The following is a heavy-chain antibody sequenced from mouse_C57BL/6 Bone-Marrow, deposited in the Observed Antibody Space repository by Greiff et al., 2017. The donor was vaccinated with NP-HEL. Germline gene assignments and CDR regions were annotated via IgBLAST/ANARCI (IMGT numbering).Heavy chain of an antibody. V-gene: IGHV1-50*01. CDR1: GYTFTSYW. Sequence: QVQLKQPGAELVKPGASVKLSCKASGYTFTSYWMQWVKQRPGQGLEWIGEIDPSDGYTNYNQKVKGKATFTVDTASSTAYMQLSSLTSEDSAVYYCARDDGYYFDYWGQGTTLTVSS. J-gene: IGHJ2*01. D-gene: IGHD2-3*01. CDR3: ARDDGYYFDY. CDR2: IDPSDGYT.